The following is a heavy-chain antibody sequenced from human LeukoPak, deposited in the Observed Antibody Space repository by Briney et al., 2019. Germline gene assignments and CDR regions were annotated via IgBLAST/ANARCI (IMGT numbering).Heavy chain of an antibody. Sequence: GGSLRLSCAASGFTFSNAWMSWVRQAPGKGLEWVGRIKSKTDGGTTDNAAPVKGRFTISRDDSKNTLYLQMNSLKTEDTAVYYCTTKRFGELLLDYWGQGTLVTVSS. V-gene: IGHV3-15*01. CDR2: IKSKTDGGTT. D-gene: IGHD3-10*01. J-gene: IGHJ4*02. CDR3: TTKRFGELLLDY. CDR1: GFTFSNAW.